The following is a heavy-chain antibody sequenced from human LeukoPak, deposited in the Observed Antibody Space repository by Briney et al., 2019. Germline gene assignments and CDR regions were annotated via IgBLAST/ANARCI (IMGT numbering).Heavy chain of an antibody. D-gene: IGHD3-10*01. J-gene: IGHJ4*02. Sequence: GGSLRLSCAASGFTFSSYDMHWVRQGPGKGLEWVTVIWSDATNKYYADPVKGRFTISRDNSTNTLYLQMNSLRAEDTAVYFCARQTYYYGSGTYYYYFDYWGQGTLVTVSS. V-gene: IGHV3-33*01. CDR2: IWSDATNK. CDR3: ARQTYYYGSGTYYYYFDY. CDR1: GFTFSSYD.